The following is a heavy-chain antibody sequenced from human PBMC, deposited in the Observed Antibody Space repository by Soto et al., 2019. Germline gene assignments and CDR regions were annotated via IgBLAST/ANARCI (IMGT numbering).Heavy chain of an antibody. V-gene: IGHV4-59*01. J-gene: IGHJ4*02. Sequence: TSETLSLTCTVSGGSIGSYYGSWIRQPPGKGLEWIRYIYYSGSTNYNPSLKSRVTISVDTSKNQFSLKLSSVTAADTAVYYCARGISDYGDNQYYFDYWGQGTLVTVSS. D-gene: IGHD4-17*01. CDR3: ARGISDYGDNQYYFDY. CDR1: GGSIGSYY. CDR2: IYYSGST.